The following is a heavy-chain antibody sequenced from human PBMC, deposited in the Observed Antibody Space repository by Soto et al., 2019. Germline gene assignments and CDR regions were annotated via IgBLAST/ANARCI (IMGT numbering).Heavy chain of an antibody. CDR3: ASLSPVSSYWFDP. CDR1: GFTFSTYA. Sequence: PGGSLRLSCSASGFTFSTYAMHWVRQAPGKGLEYVSSVNNNGGGTYYADSVKGRFAISRDNAKNSLYLQMSSLRAEDTAVYYCASLSPVSSYWFDPWGQGTLVTVSS. J-gene: IGHJ5*02. D-gene: IGHD2-15*01. CDR2: VNNNGGGT. V-gene: IGHV3-64D*08.